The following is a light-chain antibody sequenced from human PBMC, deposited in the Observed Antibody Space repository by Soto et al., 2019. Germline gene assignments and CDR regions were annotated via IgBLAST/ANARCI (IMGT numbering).Light chain of an antibody. V-gene: IGLV1-40*01. CDR1: RSNIGAGYA. CDR3: QSYDTSLSASV. J-gene: IGLJ2*01. CDR2: DNT. Sequence: QSVLTQPPSVSGAPGQRVTISCTGSRSNIGAGYAVHWYQQLPGTAPKLLLYDNTNRPSGVPDRFSDSESGTSASLAITGLQSEDEADYYCQSYDTSLSASVFGGGTKLTVL.